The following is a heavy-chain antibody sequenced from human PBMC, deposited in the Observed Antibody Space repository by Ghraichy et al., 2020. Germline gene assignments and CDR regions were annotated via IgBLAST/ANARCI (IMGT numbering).Heavy chain of an antibody. CDR1: GGSFSGYY. CDR2: INHSGST. CDR3: ARGRADIVVVVAARFDY. Sequence: SETLSLTCAVYGGSFSGYYWSWIRQPPGKGLEWIGEINHSGSTNYNPSLKSRVTISVDTSKNQFSLKLSSVTAADTAVYYCARGRADIVVVVAARFDYWGQGTLVTVSS. D-gene: IGHD2-15*01. V-gene: IGHV4-34*01. J-gene: IGHJ4*02.